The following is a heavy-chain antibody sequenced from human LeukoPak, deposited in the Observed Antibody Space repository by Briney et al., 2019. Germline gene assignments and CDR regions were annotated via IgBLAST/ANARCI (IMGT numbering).Heavy chain of an antibody. V-gene: IGHV1-18*01. D-gene: IGHD5-12*01. CDR2: ISAYNGNT. CDR1: GYTFTSYG. J-gene: IGHJ6*02. Sequence: ASVKVSCKASGYTFTSYGISWVRQAPGQGLEWMGWISAYNGNTNYAQKLQGRVTMTTDTSTSTAYMELRSLRSDDTAVYYCARVEVVATYYYYGMDVWGQGTTVTVSS. CDR3: ARVEVVATYYYYGMDV.